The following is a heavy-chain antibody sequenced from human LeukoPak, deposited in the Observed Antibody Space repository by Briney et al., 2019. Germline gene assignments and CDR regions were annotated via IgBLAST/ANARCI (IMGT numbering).Heavy chain of an antibody. CDR2: IYYSGST. Sequence: SETLSLTCTVSGGSISSSSYYWGWIRQPPGKGLEWIGSIYYSGSTYYNPPLKSRVTISVDTSKNQFSLKLSSVTAADTAVYYCARSPISSSSLSIGYYYYYYYMDVWGKGTTVTVSS. D-gene: IGHD6-6*01. CDR3: ARSPISSSSLSIGYYYYYYYMDV. J-gene: IGHJ6*03. V-gene: IGHV4-39*07. CDR1: GGSISSSSYY.